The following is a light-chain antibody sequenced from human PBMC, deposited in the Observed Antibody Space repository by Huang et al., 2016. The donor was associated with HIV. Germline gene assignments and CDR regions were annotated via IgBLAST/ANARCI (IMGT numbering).Light chain of an antibody. V-gene: IGKV3-20*01. CDR1: QSVSSSY. CDR3: QQYGSSPWT. J-gene: IGKJ1*01. CDR2: GAS. Sequence: EIVLTQSPGTLSLSPGERATLSCRASQSVSSSYLAWYQQKPGQAPRLLLYGASSRATGIPDRCSGSGSGTDFTLTISRLEPEDFAVYYCQQYGSSPWTFGQGTKVEIK.